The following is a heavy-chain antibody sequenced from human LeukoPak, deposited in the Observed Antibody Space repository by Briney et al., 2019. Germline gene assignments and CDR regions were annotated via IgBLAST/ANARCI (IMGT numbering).Heavy chain of an antibody. D-gene: IGHD3-22*01. Sequence: GGSLRLSCAASGFTFSSYSMNWVRQAPGKGLGWVSSISSSSSYIYYADSVKGRFTISRDNAKNSLYLQMNSLRAEDTAVYYCARGFRRYDSSGYSGEYYFDYWGQGPWSPSPQ. CDR3: ARGFRRYDSSGYSGEYYFDY. CDR2: ISSSSSYI. J-gene: IGHJ4*02. CDR1: GFTFSSYS. V-gene: IGHV3-21*01.